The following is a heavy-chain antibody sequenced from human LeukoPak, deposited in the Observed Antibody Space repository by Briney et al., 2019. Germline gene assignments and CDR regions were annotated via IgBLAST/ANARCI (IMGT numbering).Heavy chain of an antibody. CDR3: ARGAPWGRAIAVAGKYYFDY. V-gene: IGHV1-2*04. Sequence: ASAKVSCKASGYTFTGYYLHWVRQAPGQGLEWMGWINPNSGGTNYAQKFQGWVTMTRDTSISTAYMELSRLRPDDTAVYYCARGAPWGRAIAVAGKYYFDYWGQGTLVTVSS. J-gene: IGHJ4*02. CDR2: INPNSGGT. CDR1: GYTFTGYY. D-gene: IGHD6-19*01.